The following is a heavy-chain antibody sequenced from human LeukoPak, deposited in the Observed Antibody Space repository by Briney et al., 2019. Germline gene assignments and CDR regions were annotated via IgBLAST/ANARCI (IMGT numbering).Heavy chain of an antibody. V-gene: IGHV1-8*03. D-gene: IGHD2-15*01. CDR3: ARDLPLGSMGGSAFDL. CDR1: GYTFTSYD. Sequence: GASVKVSCKASGYTFTSYDINWVRQATGQGLEWMGWLNPNSGNTGYAQKFQGRVTISRNTSINTAYMELSSLRSGDTAVYYCARDLPLGSMGGSAFDLWGQGTLVIVSS. J-gene: IGHJ4*02. CDR2: LNPNSGNT.